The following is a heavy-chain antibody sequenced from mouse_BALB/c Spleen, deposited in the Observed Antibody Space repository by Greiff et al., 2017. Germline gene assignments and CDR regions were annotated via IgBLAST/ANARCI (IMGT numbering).Heavy chain of an antibody. CDR2: ISSGGSYT. CDR3: ARHEAYYFDY. Sequence: EVQLVESGGGLVKPGGSLKLSCAASGFTFSSYAMSWVRQTPEKRLEWVATISSGGSYTYYPDSVKGRFTISRDNAKNTLYLQMSSLRSEDTAMYYCARHEAYYFDYWGQGTTLTVSS. J-gene: IGHJ2*01. CDR1: GFTFSSYA. V-gene: IGHV5-9-3*01.